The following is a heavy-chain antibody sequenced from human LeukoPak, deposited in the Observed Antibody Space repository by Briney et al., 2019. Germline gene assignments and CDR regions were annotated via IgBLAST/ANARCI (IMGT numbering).Heavy chain of an antibody. CDR3: ARLTTVVIYAFDI. J-gene: IGHJ3*02. D-gene: IGHD4-23*01. Sequence: ASVKVSCKASGGTFSSYAISWVRQAPGQGLEWMGWINAGNGNAKYSQKFQDRVTITRDTSASTAYMELSSLRSEDTAVYYCARLTTVVIYAFDIWGQGTMVTVSS. CDR2: INAGNGNA. CDR1: GGTFSSYA. V-gene: IGHV1-3*01.